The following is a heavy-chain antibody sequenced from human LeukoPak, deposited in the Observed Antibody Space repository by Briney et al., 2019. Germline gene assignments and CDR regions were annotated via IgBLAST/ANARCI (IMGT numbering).Heavy chain of an antibody. D-gene: IGHD3-9*01. CDR3: ARELYYDIDDH. CDR1: GYTFTSYG. V-gene: IGHV1-18*01. J-gene: IGHJ4*02. CDR2: ISAYNGNT. Sequence: GASVEVSCKASGYTFTSYGISWVRRAPGRGLEWMGWISAYNGNTNYAQKLQGRVTMTTDTSTSTAYMELRSLRSDDTAVYYCARELYYDIDDHWGQGTLVTVSS.